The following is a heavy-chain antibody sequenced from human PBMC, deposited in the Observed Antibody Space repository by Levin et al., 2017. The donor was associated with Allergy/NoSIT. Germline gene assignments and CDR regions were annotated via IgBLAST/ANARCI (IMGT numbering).Heavy chain of an antibody. Sequence: GGSLRLSCAASGFTFSSYSMNWVRQAPGKGLEWVSSISSSSSYIYYADSVKGRFTISRDNAKNSLYLQMNSLRAEDTAVYYCARALLRYFDHLVGGMDGWGQGTTVTVSS. CDR1: GFTFSSYS. V-gene: IGHV3-21*01. CDR3: ARALLRYFDHLVGGMDG. D-gene: IGHD3-9*01. J-gene: IGHJ6*02. CDR2: ISSSSSYI.